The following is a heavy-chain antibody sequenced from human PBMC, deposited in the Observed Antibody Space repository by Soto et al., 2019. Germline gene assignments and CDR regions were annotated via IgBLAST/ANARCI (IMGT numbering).Heavy chain of an antibody. Sequence: EVQLVESGGGLVKPGGSLRLSCAASGFTFSSYSMNWVRQAPGKGLEWVSSISSSSSYIYYADSVKGRFTISRDNAKNSLYLQMNSLRAEDTAVYYCARDGVRFLEWLTPDGMDVWGQGTTVTVSS. J-gene: IGHJ6*02. CDR3: ARDGVRFLEWLTPDGMDV. V-gene: IGHV3-21*01. CDR2: ISSSSSYI. D-gene: IGHD3-3*01. CDR1: GFTFSSYS.